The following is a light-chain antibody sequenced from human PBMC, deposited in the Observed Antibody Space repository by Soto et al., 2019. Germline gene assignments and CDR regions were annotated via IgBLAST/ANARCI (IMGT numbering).Light chain of an antibody. J-gene: IGLJ3*02. Sequence: QSALTQPASVSGSPGQSITISCTGTSSDVGGFNYVSWYQHHPGPAPKLIIYEVSNRHSGISNRFSGSKSGNTASLTISGLRPQDEADYYCTSYTATSTLGVFGGGTKLTVL. CDR2: EVS. V-gene: IGLV2-14*01. CDR3: TSYTATSTLGV. CDR1: SSDVGGFNY.